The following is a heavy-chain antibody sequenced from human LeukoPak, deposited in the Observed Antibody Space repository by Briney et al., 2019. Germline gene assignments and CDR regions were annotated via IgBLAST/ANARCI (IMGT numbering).Heavy chain of an antibody. CDR3: ARAYGGNSDY. V-gene: IGHV4-59*01. D-gene: IGHD4-23*01. CDR1: GGPISSYY. J-gene: IGHJ4*02. Sequence: SETLSLPCTVSGGPISSYYWSWIRQPPGKGLEWIGYIYYSGSTNYNPSLKSRVTISVDTSKNQFSLKLSSVTAADTAVYYCARAYGGNSDYWGQGTLVTVSS. CDR2: IYYSGST.